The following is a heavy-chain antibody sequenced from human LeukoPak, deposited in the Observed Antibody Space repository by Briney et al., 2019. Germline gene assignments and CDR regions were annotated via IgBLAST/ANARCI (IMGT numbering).Heavy chain of an antibody. CDR2: IIPIFGTA. CDR1: GGTFSSYA. D-gene: IGHD3-9*01. V-gene: IGHV1-69*05. Sequence: ASVKVSCKASGGTFSSYAISRVRQAPGQGLEWMGGIIPIFGTANYAQKLQGRVTMTTDTSTSTAYMELRSLRSDDTAVYYCARVKRDILTGQSIDYWGQGTLVTVSS. CDR3: ARVKRDILTGQSIDY. J-gene: IGHJ4*02.